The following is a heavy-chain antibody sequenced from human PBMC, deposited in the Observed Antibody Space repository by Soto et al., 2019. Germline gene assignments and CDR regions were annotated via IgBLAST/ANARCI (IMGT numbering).Heavy chain of an antibody. D-gene: IGHD1-26*01. CDR1: GFPFSTSA. CDR3: GKYSGSYPVYNGMNL. Sequence: EVQLLESGGGLVQPGGSLRLSCAASGFPFSTSAMNWVRQAPGKGLEWVSIISATSDAAHYAESVKGRFTSSRDNSKHTLYLQMNSLRAEDTAVYYCGKYSGSYPVYNGMNLWGQGTTVTVSS. J-gene: IGHJ6*02. V-gene: IGHV3-23*01. CDR2: ISATSDAA.